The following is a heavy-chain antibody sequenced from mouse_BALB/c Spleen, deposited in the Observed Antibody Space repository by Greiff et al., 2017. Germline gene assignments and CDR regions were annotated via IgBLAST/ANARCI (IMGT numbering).Heavy chain of an antibody. CDR3: ARGFITTATGAY. D-gene: IGHD1-2*01. CDR2: IWAGGST. Sequence: VQVVESGPGLVAPSQSLSITCTVSGFSLTSYGVHWVRQPPGKGLEWLGVIWAGGSTNYNSALMSRLSISKDNSKSQVFLKMNSLQTDDTAMYYCARGFITTATGAYWGQGTLVTVSA. J-gene: IGHJ3*01. CDR1: GFSLTSYG. V-gene: IGHV2-9*02.